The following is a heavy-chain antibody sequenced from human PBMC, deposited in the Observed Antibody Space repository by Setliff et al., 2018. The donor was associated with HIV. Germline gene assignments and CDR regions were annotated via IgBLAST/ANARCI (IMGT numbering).Heavy chain of an antibody. Sequence: PGGSLRLSCATSGFIFKTYDIHWVRQAPGKGLEWVTFIRFNGNDKYYADSVKGRSTISRDNSKNTLYLQMNSLRAEDTAVYYCAKVLDDILTGYCTLWGYYGMDVWGQGTTVTVSS. CDR2: IRFNGNDK. D-gene: IGHD3-9*01. CDR3: AKVLDDILTGYCTLWGYYGMDV. J-gene: IGHJ6*02. CDR1: GFIFKTYD. V-gene: IGHV3-30*02.